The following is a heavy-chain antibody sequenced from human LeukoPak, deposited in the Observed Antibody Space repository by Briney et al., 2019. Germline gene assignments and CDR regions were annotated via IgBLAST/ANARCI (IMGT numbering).Heavy chain of an antibody. CDR2: ISPTSGGT. CDR1: GYTFTDYY. CDR3: ARDGTFDI. J-gene: IGHJ3*02. Sequence: ASVKVSCKASGYTFTDYYMHWVRQDPGQGLEWMGWISPTSGGTNYAKKFQGRVTMTRDTSISTAYLDLSSLISDDTAVYYCARDGTFDIWGQGTMVTVSS. V-gene: IGHV1-2*02.